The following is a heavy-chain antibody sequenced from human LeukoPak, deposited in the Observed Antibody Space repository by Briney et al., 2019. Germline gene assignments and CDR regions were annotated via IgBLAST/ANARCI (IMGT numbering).Heavy chain of an antibody. CDR2: ISYDGSNK. CDR1: GFTFSSYA. Sequence: PGGSLRLSCAASGFTFSSYAMHWVRQAPGKGLEWVAVISYDGSNKYYADSVKGRFTISRDNSKNTLYLQMNSLRAEDTAVYYCARDRSYDRTFDYWGQGTLVTVSS. D-gene: IGHD3-16*01. V-gene: IGHV3-30-3*01. CDR3: ARDRSYDRTFDY. J-gene: IGHJ4*02.